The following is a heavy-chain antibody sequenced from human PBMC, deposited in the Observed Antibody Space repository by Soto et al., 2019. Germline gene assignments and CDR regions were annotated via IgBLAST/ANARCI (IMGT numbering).Heavy chain of an antibody. CDR1: GFPFGAIP. CDR3: VKDLNFDFWTGYRYYAMEI. J-gene: IGHJ6*02. D-gene: IGHD3-3*01. CDR2: INGNGRKT. Sequence: EEQLLESGGDLVQPGGSLKLPFEASGFPFGAIPLTWVGQPPGRGLEWVSSINGNGRKTSYADSVRGRFTISRDNSKKTLFLHVNSLRAEDTAVYYCVKDLNFDFWTGYRYYAMEIWGQGTTVTVS. V-gene: IGHV3-23*01.